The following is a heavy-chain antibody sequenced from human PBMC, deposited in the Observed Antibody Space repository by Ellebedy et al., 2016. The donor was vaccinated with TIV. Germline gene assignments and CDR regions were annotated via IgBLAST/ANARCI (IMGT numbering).Heavy chain of an antibody. J-gene: IGHJ1*01. CDR1: GVTFSSDN. D-gene: IGHD6-19*01. Sequence: PGGSLRLSCAAPGVTFSSDNMRWGRQAPGKGLEWVSIIHEGTKIYYSDFVKGRFTISRDNSMTTMYLQMNSLGAEDTSVYYCARDLDKSNGWYGGASNWGQGTLVTVSS. CDR2: IHEGTKI. V-gene: IGHV3-66*02. CDR3: ARDLDKSNGWYGGASN.